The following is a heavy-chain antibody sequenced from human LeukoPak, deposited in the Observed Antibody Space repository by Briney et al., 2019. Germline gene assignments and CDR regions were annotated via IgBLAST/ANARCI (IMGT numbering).Heavy chain of an antibody. Sequence: SETLSLTCTVSGGSISSYYWSWIRQPPGKGLEWIGYIYYSGSTNYNPSLKSRVTISVDTSKNQFSLKLSSVTAADTAVYYCARTVVTPAYYMDVWGKGTTVTVSS. CDR3: ARTVVTPAYYMDV. CDR2: IYYSGST. D-gene: IGHD4-23*01. V-gene: IGHV4-59*01. J-gene: IGHJ6*03. CDR1: GGSISSYY.